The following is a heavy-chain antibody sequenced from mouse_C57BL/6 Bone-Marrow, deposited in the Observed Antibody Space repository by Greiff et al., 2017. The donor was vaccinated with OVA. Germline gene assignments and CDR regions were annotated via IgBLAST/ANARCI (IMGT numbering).Heavy chain of an antibody. CDR2: IDPENGDT. Sequence: EVKLMESGAELVRPGASVKLSCTASGFNIKDDYMHWVKQRPEQGLEWIGWIDPENGDTEYASKFQGKATITADTSSNTAYRQLSSLTSEDTAVYYCTSYGNFDDWGQGTTLTVSS. CDR3: TSYGNFDD. D-gene: IGHD2-1*01. J-gene: IGHJ2*01. CDR1: GFNIKDDY. V-gene: IGHV14-4*01.